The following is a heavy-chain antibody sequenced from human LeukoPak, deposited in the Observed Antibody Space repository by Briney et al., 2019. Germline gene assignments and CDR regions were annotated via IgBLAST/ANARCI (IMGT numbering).Heavy chain of an antibody. V-gene: IGHV1-18*01. Sequence: GSVKVPCQASGYTFPNYGISWVRQAPGQGLEWMGWISAYNGNTNYPQKLQGRVTMTTDTSTSTAYMELRSLRSNDTAVYYCARFIAARPYYFDYRGQGTLVTVSS. D-gene: IGHD6-6*01. CDR1: GYTFPNYG. J-gene: IGHJ4*02. CDR2: ISAYNGNT. CDR3: ARFIAARPYYFDY.